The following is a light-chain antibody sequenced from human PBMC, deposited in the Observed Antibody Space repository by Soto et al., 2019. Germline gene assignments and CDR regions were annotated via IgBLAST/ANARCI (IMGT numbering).Light chain of an antibody. CDR3: SSYSRATLVV. V-gene: IGLV2-14*01. J-gene: IGLJ3*02. Sequence: QSVLTQPASVSGSPGQSITISCTGTNSDVGIYNYVSWYRQHPGKAPKLLLYGVYNRPSGVSNRFSGSKSGTTASLTISGLQAEDEAEYYCSSYSRATLVVFGGGTKVTVL. CDR2: GVY. CDR1: NSDVGIYNY.